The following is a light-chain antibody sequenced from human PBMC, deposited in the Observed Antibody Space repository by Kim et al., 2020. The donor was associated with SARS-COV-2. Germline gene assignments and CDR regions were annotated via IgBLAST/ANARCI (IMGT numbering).Light chain of an antibody. Sequence: QAGLTQPPSVSKGLRQTATLTCTGNSNNVGNQGVAWLQQHQGHPPKVLSDRDNNRPSGISERFSASRSGNTASLTITGLQPEDEADYYCSAWDSSLNGVVFGGGTKLTVL. J-gene: IGLJ2*01. CDR1: SNNVGNQG. CDR3: SAWDSSLNGVV. CDR2: RDN. V-gene: IGLV10-54*04.